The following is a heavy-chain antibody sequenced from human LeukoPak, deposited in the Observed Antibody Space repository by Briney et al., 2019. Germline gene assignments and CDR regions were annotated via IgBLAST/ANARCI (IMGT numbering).Heavy chain of an antibody. CDR1: GGSFSGYY. Sequence: PSETLSLTCAVYGGSFSGYYWSWIRQPPGKGLEWIGEINHSGSTNYNPSLKSRVTISVDTSKNQLSLKLSSVTAADTAVYYCARGYCSSTSCYEDYYYYYMDVWGKGTTVTVSS. D-gene: IGHD2-2*01. J-gene: IGHJ6*03. CDR3: ARGYCSSTSCYEDYYYYYMDV. CDR2: INHSGST. V-gene: IGHV4-34*01.